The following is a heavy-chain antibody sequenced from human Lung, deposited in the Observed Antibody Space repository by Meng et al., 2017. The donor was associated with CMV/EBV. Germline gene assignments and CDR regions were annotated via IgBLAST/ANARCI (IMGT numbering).Heavy chain of an antibody. D-gene: IGHD3-10*01. V-gene: IGHV3-66*02. CDR2: IYSGGST. CDR1: GFTVSDNY. Sequence: GESXKISCAASGFTVSDNYMSWVRQAPGKGLEWVSVIYSGGSTYYADSVKGRFTISRDNSKNTLYLQMNSLRAEDTAVYYCARDLEWFGSGGYFGMDVWGQGTTVTGAS. CDR3: ARDLEWFGSGGYFGMDV. J-gene: IGHJ6*02.